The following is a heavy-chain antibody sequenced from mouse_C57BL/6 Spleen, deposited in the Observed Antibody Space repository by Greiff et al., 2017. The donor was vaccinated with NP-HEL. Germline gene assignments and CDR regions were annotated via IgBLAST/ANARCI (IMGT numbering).Heavy chain of an antibody. D-gene: IGHD1-1*01. J-gene: IGHJ4*01. CDR3: ARWDYYYGSSKGYYAMDY. Sequence: VQLQESGAELARPGASVKLSCKASGYTFTSYGISWVKQRTGQGLEWIGEIYPRSGNTYYNEKFKGKATLTADKSSSTAYMELRSLTSEDSAVYFCARWDYYYGSSKGYYAMDYWGQGTSVTVSS. CDR1: GYTFTSYG. V-gene: IGHV1-81*01. CDR2: IYPRSGNT.